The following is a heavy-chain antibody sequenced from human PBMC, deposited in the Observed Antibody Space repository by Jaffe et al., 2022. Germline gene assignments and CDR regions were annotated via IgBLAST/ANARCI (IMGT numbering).Heavy chain of an antibody. CDR3: ARGDQYYYDSSGSRLIGDY. V-gene: IGHV4-38-2*01. Sequence: QVQLQESGPGLVKPSETLSLTCAVSGYSISSGYYWGWIRQPPGKGLEWIGSIYHSGSTYYNPSLKSRVTISVDTSKNQFSLKLSSVTAADTAVYYCARGDQYYYDSSGSRLIGDYWGQGTLVTVSS. CDR2: IYHSGST. D-gene: IGHD3-22*01. CDR1: GYSISSGYY. J-gene: IGHJ4*02.